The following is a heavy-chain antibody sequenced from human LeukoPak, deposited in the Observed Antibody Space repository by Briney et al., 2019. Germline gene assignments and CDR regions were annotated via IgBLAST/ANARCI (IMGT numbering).Heavy chain of an antibody. V-gene: IGHV4-34*01. D-gene: IGHD3-9*01. J-gene: IGHJ1*01. Sequence: SETLSLTCAVYGGSFSGYYWSWIRQPPGKGLEWIGEINHSGSTNYNPSLKSRVTISVDTSKNQFSLKLSSVTAADTAVYYCARSSRYPIFWPAAFQRWGQGTLVTVSS. CDR2: INHSGST. CDR1: GGSFSGYY. CDR3: ARSSRYPIFWPAAFQR.